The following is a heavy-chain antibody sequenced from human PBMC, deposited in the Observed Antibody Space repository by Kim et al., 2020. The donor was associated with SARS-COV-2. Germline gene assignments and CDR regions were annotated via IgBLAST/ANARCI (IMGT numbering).Heavy chain of an antibody. CDR2: IYYSGST. D-gene: IGHD4-17*01. V-gene: IGHV4-59*01. CDR3: ARAGYYGGSFDY. CDR1: GGSISSYY. Sequence: SETLSLTCTVSGGSISSYYWSWIRQPPGKGLEWIGYIYYSGSTNYNPSLKSRVTISVDTSKNQFSLKLSSVTAADTAVYYCARAGYYGGSFDYWGQGTLVTVSS. J-gene: IGHJ4*02.